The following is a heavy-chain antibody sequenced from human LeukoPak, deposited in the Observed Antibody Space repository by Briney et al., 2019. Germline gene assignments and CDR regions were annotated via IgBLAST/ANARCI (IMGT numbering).Heavy chain of an antibody. CDR1: GYTFTSYG. CDR3: ARDARHYCDGCGYNYFDQ. V-gene: IGHV1-18*01. CDR2: ISGYDGDT. J-gene: IGHJ4*02. Sequence: ASVKVSCRASGYTFTSYGITWVRQAAGQGLEWMGWISGYDGDTKYAEKFQGRVTMTADKSTGTAYMELRGLRSDDTAVYYCARDARHYCDGCGYNYFDQWGQGALVTVSS. D-gene: IGHD3-22*01.